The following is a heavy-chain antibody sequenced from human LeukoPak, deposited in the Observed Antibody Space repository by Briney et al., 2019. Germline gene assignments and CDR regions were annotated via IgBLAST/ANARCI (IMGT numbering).Heavy chain of an antibody. Sequence: SETLSLTCTVSGGSISSYYWSWIRQPSGEGLEWIGYIYYSGSTNYNPSLKSRVTISVDTSKNQFSLKLSSVTAADTAVYYCARDQWEFDYWGQGTLVTVSS. CDR1: GGSISSYY. D-gene: IGHD1-26*01. J-gene: IGHJ4*02. CDR3: ARDQWEFDY. CDR2: IYYSGST. V-gene: IGHV4-59*01.